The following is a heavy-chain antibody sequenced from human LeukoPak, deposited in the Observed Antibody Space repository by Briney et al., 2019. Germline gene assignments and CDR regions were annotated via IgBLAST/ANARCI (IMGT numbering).Heavy chain of an antibody. J-gene: IGHJ6*02. V-gene: IGHV3-23*01. CDR3: AKDSARLGAYRALYSGMDV. CDR1: GFTFSSYA. D-gene: IGHD3-16*01. Sequence: GGSLRLSCAASGFTFSSYAMSWVRQAPGKGLEWVSGISGSGDTTYYADSVKGRFTISRDNSKNTLYLQMNSLRAEDTAVYYCAKDSARLGAYRALYSGMDVWGQGTTVTVSS. CDR2: ISGSGDTT.